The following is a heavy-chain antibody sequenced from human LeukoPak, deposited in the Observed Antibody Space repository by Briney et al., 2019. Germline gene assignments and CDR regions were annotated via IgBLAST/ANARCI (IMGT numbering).Heavy chain of an antibody. CDR3: ANGPHYNILTGFYKVRSHLDS. J-gene: IGHJ4*02. CDR2: IRYDGSNK. Sequence: GGSLRLSCAASGFTFSSYGMHWVRQAPGKGLEWVAFIRYDGSNKYYADSVKGRFTISRDNSKNTLYLQMNSLRAEDTAMYYCANGPHYNILTGFYKVRSHLDSWGQGTLVTVSS. CDR1: GFTFSSYG. D-gene: IGHD3-9*01. V-gene: IGHV3-30*02.